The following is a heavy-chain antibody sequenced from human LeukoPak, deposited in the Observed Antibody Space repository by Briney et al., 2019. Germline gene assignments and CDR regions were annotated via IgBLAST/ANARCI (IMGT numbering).Heavy chain of an antibody. CDR1: GFSFSSFG. V-gene: IGHV3-30*02. CDR2: IHSDIRPN. D-gene: IGHD2-15*01. Sequence: GGSLRLSCAASGFSFSSFGMHWVRQAPGKGLEWLAYIHSDIRPNYYADSVKGRFTISRDNSKNTLNLQMNSLRAEDTAVYYCATAGYCSGGSCYSGSAYYYYYMDVWGKGTTVTVSS. CDR3: ATAGYCSGGSCYSGSAYYYYYMDV. J-gene: IGHJ6*03.